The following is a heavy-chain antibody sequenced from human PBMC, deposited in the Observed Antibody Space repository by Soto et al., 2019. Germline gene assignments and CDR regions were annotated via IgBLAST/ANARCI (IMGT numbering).Heavy chain of an antibody. J-gene: IGHJ4*02. CDR1: GGTFSSYA. Sequence: SVKVSCKASGGTFSSYAISWVGQAPGQGLEWMGGIIPIFGTANYAQKFQGRVTITADKSTSTAYMELSSLRSEDTAVYYCATTNNLRYYDFWSGPLDYWGQGTLVTVSS. V-gene: IGHV1-69*06. D-gene: IGHD3-3*01. CDR2: IIPIFGTA. CDR3: ATTNNLRYYDFWSGPLDY.